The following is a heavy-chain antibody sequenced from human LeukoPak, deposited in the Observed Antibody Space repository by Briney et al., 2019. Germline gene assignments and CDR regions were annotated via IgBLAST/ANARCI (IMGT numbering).Heavy chain of an antibody. V-gene: IGHV3-30-3*01. J-gene: IGHJ4*02. Sequence: GRSLRLSCTASGFTFKSFAMHWVGQAPGKGLDWLAVISKDGTNKYCVDSVKGRFTISRDNSKNTVYLQMSSLRAEDTAVYYCAREDQQLPDYWGQGTLVTVSS. CDR2: ISKDGTNK. CDR3: AREDQQLPDY. CDR1: GFTFKSFA. D-gene: IGHD6-13*01.